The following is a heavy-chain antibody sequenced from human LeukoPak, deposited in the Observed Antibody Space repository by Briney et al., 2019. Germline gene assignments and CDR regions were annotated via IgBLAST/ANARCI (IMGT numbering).Heavy chain of an antibody. Sequence: GGSLRLSCVASGIRFSSYGMAWVRQAPGKGLEWVANIKYDGPHKFYADSVKGRFTISRDNAKNSLFLEMNSLTADDTAVYFCASSHDSSGNDWGQGTLVTVSS. CDR1: GIRFSSYG. J-gene: IGHJ4*02. CDR3: ASSHDSSGND. CDR2: IKYDGPHK. D-gene: IGHD3-22*01. V-gene: IGHV3-7*01.